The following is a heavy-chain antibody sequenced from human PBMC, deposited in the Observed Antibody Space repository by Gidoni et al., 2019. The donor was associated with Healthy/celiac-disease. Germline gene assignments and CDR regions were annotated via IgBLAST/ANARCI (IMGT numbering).Heavy chain of an antibody. CDR1: GYTFTGYY. D-gene: IGHD2-15*01. CDR2: INPNSGGT. J-gene: IGHJ6*02. V-gene: IGHV1-2*02. CDR3: ARERGIVVVVAANYGMDV. Sequence: QVQLVQSGAEVKKPGASVQVSCKASGYTFTGYYMHWVRQAPGQGLEWMGWINPNSGGTNYAQKFQGRVTMTRDTSISTAYMELSRLRSDDTAVYYCARERGIVVVVAANYGMDVWGQGTTVTVSS.